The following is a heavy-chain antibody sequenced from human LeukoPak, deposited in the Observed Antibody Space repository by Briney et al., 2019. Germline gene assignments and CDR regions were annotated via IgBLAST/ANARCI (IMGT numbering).Heavy chain of an antibody. V-gene: IGHV3-9*01. Sequence: PGRSLRLSCAASGFTFDDYAMHWVRQAPGKGLEWVSGISWNSGSIGYADSVKGRFTISRDNAKNSLYLQMNSLRAEDTALYYCAREYAAYCGGDCYFNFDYWGQGTLVTVSS. CDR1: GFTFDDYA. CDR3: AREYAAYCGGDCYFNFDY. D-gene: IGHD2-21*02. J-gene: IGHJ4*02. CDR2: ISWNSGSI.